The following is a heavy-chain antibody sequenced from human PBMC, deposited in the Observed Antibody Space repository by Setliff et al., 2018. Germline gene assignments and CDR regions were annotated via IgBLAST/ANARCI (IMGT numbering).Heavy chain of an antibody. CDR1: GFTFRKYW. CDR2: ISPDGTIT. D-gene: IGHD7-27*01. V-gene: IGHV3-74*01. J-gene: IGHJ6*03. CDR3: ASIDWGENFYNTDV. Sequence: RLSCGASGFTFRKYWMYWVRQVPGKGLVWVSRISPDGTITNYADSVKDRFTISRDNAKNTLYLQMNSLRGEDTAVYFCASIDWGENFYNTDVWGKGTTVTVSS.